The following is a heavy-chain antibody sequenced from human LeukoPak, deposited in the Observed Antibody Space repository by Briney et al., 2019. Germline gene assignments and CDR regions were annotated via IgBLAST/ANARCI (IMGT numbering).Heavy chain of an antibody. CDR1: GDSFSGHY. CDR3: VRRSRVAMPNALDLVSDF. Sequence: SETLSLTCAVYGDSFSGHYWSWIRQPPGKGLGWIGEITDGERTSYSPSLKSRATISVVPSQRQFSLELDSVTAADTAIYYCVRRSRVAMPNALDLVSDFWGQGTLVTVSS. CDR2: ITDGERT. V-gene: IGHV4-34*01. D-gene: IGHD6-13*01. J-gene: IGHJ4*02.